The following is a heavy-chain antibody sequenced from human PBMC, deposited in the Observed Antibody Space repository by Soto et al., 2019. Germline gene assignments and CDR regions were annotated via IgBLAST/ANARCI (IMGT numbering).Heavy chain of an antibody. CDR1: GFTFSSYS. V-gene: IGHV3-74*01. Sequence: EVQLLQSGGGLVQPGGSLRISCAASGFTFSSYSMHWVRQAPGKGLVLVSRLNTDGSSAHYADSVKGRFTISRDNAKNTVYLQMNSLRVEDRAVYYCARVYSRWGCSWGQGTLVTVFS. CDR2: LNTDGSSA. D-gene: IGHD2-21*01. CDR3: ARVYSRWGCS. J-gene: IGHJ5*02.